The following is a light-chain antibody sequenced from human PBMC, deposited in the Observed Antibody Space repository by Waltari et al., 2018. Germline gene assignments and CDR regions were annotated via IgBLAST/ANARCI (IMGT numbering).Light chain of an antibody. CDR1: QSLLYSSNNKNY. CDR2: WAS. V-gene: IGKV4-1*01. J-gene: IGKJ2*03. CDR3: QQYYGSPPYS. Sequence: DIVMTQSPDSLAVSLGERATINFRYSQSLLYSSNNKNYLAWYQQKPGQPPKLLIYWASTRESGVPDRFSGSGSGTDFTLTISSLQAEDVAVYYCQQYYGSPPYSFGQGTKLEIK.